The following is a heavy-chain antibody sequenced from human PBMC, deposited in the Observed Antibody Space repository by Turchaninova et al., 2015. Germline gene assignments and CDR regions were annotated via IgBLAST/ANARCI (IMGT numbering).Heavy chain of an antibody. Sequence: ERKNPGASVKVSRKATGYTVTNYLMHWGRQAHGQRLEWMGIINPSGSTVSAQKFRGRVTMTRDTSTSTVYLELRNLRSEDTAVYYCARAIAAATPAHYGMDVWGQGTTVTVSS. CDR3: ARAIAAATPAHYGMDV. CDR2: INPSGST. CDR1: GYTVTNYL. V-gene: IGHV1-46*01. D-gene: IGHD2-15*01. J-gene: IGHJ6*02.